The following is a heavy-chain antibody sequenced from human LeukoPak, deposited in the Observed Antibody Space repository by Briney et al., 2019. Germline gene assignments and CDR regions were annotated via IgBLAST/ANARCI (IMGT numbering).Heavy chain of an antibody. CDR1: GFTFSSYS. CDR2: ISYDGSNK. Sequence: GGSLRLSCAASGFTFSSYSMHWVRQAPGKGLEWVAVISYDGSNKYYADSVKGRFTISRDNSKNTLYLQMNSLRAEDTAVYYCAKDQGGNDVPYDYWGQGTLVTVSS. V-gene: IGHV3-30*18. CDR3: AKDQGGNDVPYDY. J-gene: IGHJ4*02. D-gene: IGHD1-1*01.